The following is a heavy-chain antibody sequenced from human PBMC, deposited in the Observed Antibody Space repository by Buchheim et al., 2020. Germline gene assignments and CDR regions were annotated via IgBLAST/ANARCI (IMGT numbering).Heavy chain of an antibody. Sequence: EVQLLESGGGLVQPGGSLRLSCAASGFTFSNYVMTWVRQAPGKGLEWVSRISGGDSSTYYADSVKGRFTISRDNSKNTLYLQMNSLRAEDTAIYYCAKGPGYGDYGWGQGTL. D-gene: IGHD4-17*01. J-gene: IGHJ4*02. CDR1: GFTFSNYV. V-gene: IGHV3-23*01. CDR3: AKGPGYGDYG. CDR2: ISGGDSST.